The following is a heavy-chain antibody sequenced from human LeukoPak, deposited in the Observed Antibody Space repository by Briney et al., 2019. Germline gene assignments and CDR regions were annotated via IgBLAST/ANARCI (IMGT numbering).Heavy chain of an antibody. CDR1: GFTFSSSS. V-gene: IGHV3-23*01. CDR2: LTGSGGST. D-gene: IGHD5-12*01. CDR3: ARGGYGGYDSDY. J-gene: IGHJ4*02. Sequence: PGGSLRLSCAASGFTFSSSSMSWVRQAPGKGLEWVSALTGSGGSTYYADSVKGRFTISRDNSKKTLFLQMNSLRAEDTAVYYCARGGYGGYDSDYWGQGTLVTVSS.